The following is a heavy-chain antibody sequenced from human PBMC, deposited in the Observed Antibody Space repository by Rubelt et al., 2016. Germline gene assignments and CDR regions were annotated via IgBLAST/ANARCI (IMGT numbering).Heavy chain of an antibody. D-gene: IGHD3-16*01. CDR3: AKDMGPNGGYYYGMDV. CDR2: ISWNSGSI. Sequence: GLEWVSGISWNSGSIGYADSVKGRFTISRDNAKNSLYLQMNSLRAEDTALYYCAKDMGPNGGYYYGMDVWGQGTTVTVSS. V-gene: IGHV3-9*01. J-gene: IGHJ6*02.